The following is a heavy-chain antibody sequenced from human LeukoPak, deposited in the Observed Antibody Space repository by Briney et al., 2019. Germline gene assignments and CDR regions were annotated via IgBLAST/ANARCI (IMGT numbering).Heavy chain of an antibody. J-gene: IGHJ4*02. CDR2: ISSSTSTI. V-gene: IGHV3-48*04. Sequence: PGGPLRLSCAASGFTFSTYSMNWVRQAPGKGLEWVSYISSSTSTIYYADSVKGRFTISRDNAKNSLYLQMNSLRAEDTAVYYCARDHVPAAARCFDYWGQGTLVTVSS. D-gene: IGHD2-2*01. CDR1: GFTFSTYS. CDR3: ARDHVPAAARCFDY.